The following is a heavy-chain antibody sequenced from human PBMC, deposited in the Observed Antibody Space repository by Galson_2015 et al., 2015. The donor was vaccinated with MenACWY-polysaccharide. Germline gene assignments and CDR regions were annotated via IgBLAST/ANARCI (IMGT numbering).Heavy chain of an antibody. J-gene: IGHJ6*02. CDR2: ISYDGSNK. D-gene: IGHD2-21*01. CDR1: GFTFSSYA. V-gene: IGHV3-30-3*01. CDR3: AREYCVRPGCYGIDV. Sequence: SLRLSCAASGFTFSSYAMHWVRQAPGKGLGWVAVISYDGSNKYYADSVKGRFTISRDNSKNTLYLQMNSLRAEDTALYYCAREYCVRPGCYGIDVWGQGTPVTVSS.